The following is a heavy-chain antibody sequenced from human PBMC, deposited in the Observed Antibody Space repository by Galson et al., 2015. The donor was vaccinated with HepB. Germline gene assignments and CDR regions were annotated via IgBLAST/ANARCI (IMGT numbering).Heavy chain of an antibody. D-gene: IGHD1-26*01. Sequence: LRLSCAASGFIVSHTYINWVRQAPGKGLEWVSIIAKSGTHYADSVKGRFTISRDISKSTLYLQMDSLRAEDTAIYYCEATWRWGQGALVTVSS. CDR1: GFIVSHTY. CDR3: EATWR. CDR2: IAKSGT. V-gene: IGHV3-53*01. J-gene: IGHJ1*01.